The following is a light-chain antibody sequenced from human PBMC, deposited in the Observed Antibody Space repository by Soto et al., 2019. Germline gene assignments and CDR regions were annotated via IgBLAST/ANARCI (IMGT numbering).Light chain of an antibody. J-gene: IGKJ4*01. V-gene: IGKV1-5*03. CDR3: QQYKSYPLT. Sequence: DIQMTQSPSTLSASVGDRVTITCRASQSISSWLAWYQQKPGKAPKLLIYKASSLESGVPSRFSGSGFGTEFTLTISSLRPDDFATYFCQQYKSYPLTFGGGTKVEIK. CDR2: KAS. CDR1: QSISSW.